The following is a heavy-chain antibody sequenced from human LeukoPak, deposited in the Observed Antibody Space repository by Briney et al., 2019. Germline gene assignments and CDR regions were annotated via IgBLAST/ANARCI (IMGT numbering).Heavy chain of an antibody. Sequence: SETLSLTCAVYGGSFSGYYWSWIRQSPGKGLEWIGEINQSGNTNYSPSLKSRVTISVDTSKNQFSLKLSSVTAADTAVYYCARLRGDGYNLNWGQGTLVTVSS. CDR3: ARLRGDGYNLN. CDR1: GGSFSGYY. D-gene: IGHD5-24*01. CDR2: INQSGNT. V-gene: IGHV4-34*01. J-gene: IGHJ4*02.